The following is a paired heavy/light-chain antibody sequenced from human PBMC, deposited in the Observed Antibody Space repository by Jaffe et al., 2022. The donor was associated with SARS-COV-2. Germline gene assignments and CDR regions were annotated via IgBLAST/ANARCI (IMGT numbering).Heavy chain of an antibody. CDR2: ISSSGTAI. Sequence: EVQLVESGGGLVPPGGSLRLSCAASEFTFSSYEMNWVRQAPGKGLEWVSYISSSGTAIYYADSVKGRFTISRDNAKNSLYLQMNSLRAEDTAVYYCARGLSSSWYAFNWFDPWGQGTLVTVSS. CDR3: ARGLSSSWYAFNWFDP. V-gene: IGHV3-48*03. J-gene: IGHJ5*02. CDR1: EFTFSSYE. D-gene: IGHD6-13*01.
Light chain of an antibody. CDR1: NSNIGAGYD. J-gene: IGLJ3*02. CDR3: QSYDSRLSGHWV. Sequence: QSVLTQPPSVSGAPGQRVTISCTGSNSNIGAGYDVHWYQQLPGTAPKLLIYGNSNRPSGVPDRFSGSKSGTSASLAITGLQAEDEADYYCQSYDSRLSGHWVFGGGTKLTVL. CDR2: GNS. V-gene: IGLV1-40*01.